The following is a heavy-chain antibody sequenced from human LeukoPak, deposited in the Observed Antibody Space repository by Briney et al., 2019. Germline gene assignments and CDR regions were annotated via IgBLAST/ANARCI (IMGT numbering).Heavy chain of an antibody. V-gene: IGHV1-8*01. J-gene: IGHJ4*02. CDR2: MNPDSGHT. CDR3: ARVWGSTDY. D-gene: IGHD2-21*01. Sequence: ASVKVSCKASGYTFTSYDINWVRQATGQGLEWVGWMNPDSGHTGYAQKFQGRVTMTRDTSISTAYMELTSLTSEDTAVYYCARVWGSTDYWGQGTLVTVSS. CDR1: GYTFTSYD.